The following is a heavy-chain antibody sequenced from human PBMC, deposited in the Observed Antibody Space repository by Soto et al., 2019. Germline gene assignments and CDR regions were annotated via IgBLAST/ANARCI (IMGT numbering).Heavy chain of an antibody. V-gene: IGHV2-5*02. D-gene: IGHD2-21*02. CDR1: GFSLNTGGLG. Sequence: QITLKESGPPLVKPTQTLTLTCTFSGFSLNTGGLGVGWIRQPPGKALEWLALIYWDYDKRYNPSLKRRLTSTTDKYKHRVVLPMKNIDHVDAVTYYWVHSRCGCDCLRSGSSHLCDRLEVWGPGTPVTVSS. J-gene: IGHJ6*02. CDR3: VHSRCGCDCLRSGSSHLCDRLEV. CDR2: IYWDYDK.